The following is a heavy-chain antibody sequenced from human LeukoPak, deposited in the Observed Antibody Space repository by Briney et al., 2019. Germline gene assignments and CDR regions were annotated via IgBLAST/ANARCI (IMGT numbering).Heavy chain of an antibody. Sequence: GSLRLSCAASGFTFSDYYMSWIRQAPGKGLEWVSYISSSGSTIYYADSVKGRFTISRDNAKNSLYLQMNSLRAEDTAVYYCARDRLRSRYDILTGYYYWGQGTLVTVSS. CDR1: GFTFSDYY. CDR2: ISSSGSTI. J-gene: IGHJ4*02. D-gene: IGHD3-9*01. V-gene: IGHV3-11*01. CDR3: ARDRLRSRYDILTGYYY.